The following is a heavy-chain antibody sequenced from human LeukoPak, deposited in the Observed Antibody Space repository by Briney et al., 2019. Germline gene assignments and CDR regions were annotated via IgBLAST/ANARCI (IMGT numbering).Heavy chain of an antibody. J-gene: IGHJ6*02. CDR2: ISSSGSTI. CDR3: ATGIDPQHDRPPSNYAMDV. D-gene: IGHD3-22*01. CDR1: GFTFSSYE. Sequence: GGSLRLSCAASGFTFSSYEMNWVRQAPGKGLEWVSYISSSGSTIYYADSVKGRFTISRDNAKKALYLQMNSLRAEDTGIYYCATGIDPQHDRPPSNYAMDVSGQETTVTLSS. V-gene: IGHV3-48*03.